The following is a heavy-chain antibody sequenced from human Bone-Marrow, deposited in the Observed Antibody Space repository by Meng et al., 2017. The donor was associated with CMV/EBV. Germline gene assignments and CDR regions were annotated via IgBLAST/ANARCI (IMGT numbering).Heavy chain of an antibody. CDR2: ININNGGT. J-gene: IGHJ4*02. V-gene: IGHV1-2*02. CDR3: ARDWGGYCSGGSCL. CDR1: GYTFSGYY. Sequence: QVQLVQSGPGVMKPGASVTVSSTASGYTFSGYYFHWVWQAPGQGLGWMGLININNGGTNYAKKFHGRLTMIRNTSISTAYMELSRLISDETAADYCARDWGGYCSGGSCLWGQGTLVTASS. D-gene: IGHD2-15*01.